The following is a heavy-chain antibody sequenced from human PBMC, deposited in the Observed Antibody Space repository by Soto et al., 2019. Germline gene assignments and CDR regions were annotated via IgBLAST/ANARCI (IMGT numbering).Heavy chain of an antibody. CDR2: IYYSGST. CDR3: AREYVDTAMVRG. J-gene: IGHJ4*02. CDR1: GGSVSSGSYY. D-gene: IGHD5-18*01. V-gene: IGHV4-61*01. Sequence: SETLSLTCTVSGGSVSSGSYYWSWIRQPPGKGLEWIGYIYYSGSTNYNHSLKSRVTISVDTSKNQFSLKLSSVTAADTAVYYCAREYVDTAMVRGWGQGTLVTVSS.